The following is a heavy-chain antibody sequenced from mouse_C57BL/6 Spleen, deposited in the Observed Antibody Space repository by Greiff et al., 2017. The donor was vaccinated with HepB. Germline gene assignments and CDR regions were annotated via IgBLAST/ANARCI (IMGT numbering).Heavy chain of an antibody. J-gene: IGHJ2*01. CDR3: ARVRGTRNYGSSGFY. D-gene: IGHD1-1*01. CDR2: ISYDGSN. CDR1: GYSITSGYY. Sequence: EVKLVESGPGLVKPSQSLSLTCSVPGYSITSGYYWNWIRQFPGNKLEWMGYISYDGSNNYNPSLKNRISITRDTSKNQFFLKLNSVTTEDTATYYCARVRGTRNYGSSGFYWGQGTTLTVSS. V-gene: IGHV3-6*01.